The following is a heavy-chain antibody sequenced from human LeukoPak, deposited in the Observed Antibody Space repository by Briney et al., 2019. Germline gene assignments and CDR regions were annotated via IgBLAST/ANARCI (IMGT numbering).Heavy chain of an antibody. CDR2: IRYDGSNK. CDR3: AKGVGGATEAFDI. CDR1: GFTFSSYG. Sequence: QSGGSLRLSCAASGFTFSSYGMHWVRQAPGKGLEWVAFIRYDGSNKYYADSVKGRFTISRDNSKNTLYLQMNSLRAEDTAVYYCAKGVGGATEAFDIWGQGTMVTVSS. J-gene: IGHJ3*02. D-gene: IGHD1-26*01. V-gene: IGHV3-30*02.